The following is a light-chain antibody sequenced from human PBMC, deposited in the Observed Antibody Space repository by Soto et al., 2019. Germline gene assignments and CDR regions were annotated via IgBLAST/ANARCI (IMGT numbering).Light chain of an antibody. CDR2: SNM. CDR1: SSNIGAGYD. V-gene: IGLV1-40*01. CDR3: QSYDSSLSGVV. J-gene: IGLJ2*01. Sequence: QSVLTQPPSVSGAPGQRVTIPCTGSSSNIGAGYDVHWYQQFPGRAPTLLVYSNMNRPPGVPDRFSGSKSGASVSLAITGLQSEDEDDYYCQSYDSSLSGVVFGGGTKLTVL.